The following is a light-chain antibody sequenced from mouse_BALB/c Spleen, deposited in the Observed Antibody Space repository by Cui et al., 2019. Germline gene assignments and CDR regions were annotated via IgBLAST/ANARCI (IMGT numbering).Light chain of an antibody. J-gene: IGKJ5*01. V-gene: IGKV17-121*01. CDR1: TDIDDD. Sequence: TTVTQSPAPLSMAIGENVTIRCITSTDIDDDMNWYQQKPGEPPKLLISEDNSLRPGVPSQFSSSGYGTDFVFTIENMLSEDVADYYCLQSDNLPLTFGAVTKLGLK. CDR3: LQSDNLPLT. CDR2: EDN.